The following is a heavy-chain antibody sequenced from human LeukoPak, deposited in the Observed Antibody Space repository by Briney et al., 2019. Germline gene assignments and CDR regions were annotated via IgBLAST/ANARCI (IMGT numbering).Heavy chain of an antibody. Sequence: ASVKVSCKASGYTFTGYYMHWVRQAPGQGLEWMGWINPNSGGTNYAQKFQGRVTMTRDTSISTAYMELSRLRSDDTAVYYCARDLETYYYDSSGYPDYWGQGTLVTVSS. CDR2: INPNSGGT. CDR3: ARDLETYYYDSSGYPDY. V-gene: IGHV1-2*02. CDR1: GYTFTGYY. J-gene: IGHJ4*02. D-gene: IGHD3-22*01.